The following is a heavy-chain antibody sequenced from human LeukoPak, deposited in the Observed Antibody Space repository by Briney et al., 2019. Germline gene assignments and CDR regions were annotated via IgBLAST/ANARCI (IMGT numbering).Heavy chain of an antibody. J-gene: IGHJ4*02. CDR3: AHRGYGGNSVDY. Sequence: KESGPTLVKPTQTRTLTCTFSGFSLSTSGVGVGWIRQPPGKALEWLALIYWNDDKRYSPSLKSRLTITKDTSKNQVVLTMTNMDPVDTATYYCAHRGYGGNSVDYWGQGTLVTVSS. D-gene: IGHD4-23*01. V-gene: IGHV2-5*01. CDR1: GFSLSTSGVG. CDR2: IYWNDDK.